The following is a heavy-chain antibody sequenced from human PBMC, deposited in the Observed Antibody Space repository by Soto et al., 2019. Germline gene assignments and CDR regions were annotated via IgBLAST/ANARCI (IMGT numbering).Heavy chain of an antibody. J-gene: IGHJ4*02. D-gene: IGHD2-8*01. CDR3: AGGQYAYGTEY. V-gene: IGHV3-48*02. Sequence: GVSPRLSFAASEFCFTTYGMNWFRQALGKGLEWLSFISAGSTAIYYADSVKGRFTISRDNAKNSLYLQMHSLRDDDTAVYYYAGGQYAYGTEYRGQGSLFT. CDR1: EFCFTTYG. CDR2: ISAGSTAI.